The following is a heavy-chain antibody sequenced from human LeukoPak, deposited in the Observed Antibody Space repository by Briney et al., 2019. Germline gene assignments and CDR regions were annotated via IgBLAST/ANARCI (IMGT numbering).Heavy chain of an antibody. CDR1: GGSISSSSYY. CDR2: IYYSGST. Sequence: SETLSLTCTVSGGSISSSSYYWGWIRQPPGKGLEWIGSIYYSGSTYYNPSLKSRVTISVDTSKNQFSLKLSSVTAADTAVYYCASHDYGVYYYYMDVWGKGTTVTISS. J-gene: IGHJ6*03. CDR3: ASHDYGVYYYYMDV. V-gene: IGHV4-39*01. D-gene: IGHD4-17*01.